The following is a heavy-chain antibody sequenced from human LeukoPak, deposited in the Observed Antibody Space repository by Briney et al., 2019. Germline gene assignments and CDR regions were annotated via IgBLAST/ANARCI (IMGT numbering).Heavy chain of an antibody. J-gene: IGHJ4*02. CDR1: GYTFDSYG. CDR3: ARDRTIAAAGTPDY. Sequence: ASVKVSCKASGYTFDSYGINWVRQAPGQGLEWMGWISAHNGNTNYAQKLQGRVTMTTDTSTSTAYMELRSLRSDDTAVYYCARDRTIAAAGTPDYWGQGTLVTVSS. V-gene: IGHV1-18*01. D-gene: IGHD6-13*01. CDR2: ISAHNGNT.